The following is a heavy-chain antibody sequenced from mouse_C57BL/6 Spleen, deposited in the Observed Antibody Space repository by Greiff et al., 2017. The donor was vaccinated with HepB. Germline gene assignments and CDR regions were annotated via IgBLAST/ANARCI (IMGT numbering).Heavy chain of an antibody. CDR2: IDPDTGGT. D-gene: IGHD2-2*01. CDR1: GYTFTDYE. V-gene: IGHV1-15*01. CDR3: TRYGYGGGDY. Sequence: VQLQQSGAELVRPGASVTLSCKASGYTFTDYEMHWVKQTPVHGLEWIGAIDPDTGGTAYNQKFKGKAILTADKSSSTAYMELRSLTSEDSAVYYCTRYGYGGGDYWGQGTSVTVSS. J-gene: IGHJ4*01.